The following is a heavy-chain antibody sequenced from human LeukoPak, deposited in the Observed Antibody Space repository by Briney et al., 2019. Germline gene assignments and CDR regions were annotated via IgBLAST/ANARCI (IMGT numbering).Heavy chain of an antibody. CDR1: GFTLSTYA. Sequence: PGGSLRLSCAASGFTLSTYAMNWVRQAPGKGLEWVSSISSSSSYIYYADSVKGRFTISRDNAKNSLFLQMNSLRDEDTAVYYCAKSSVTSNSFDIWGQGTMVTVSS. J-gene: IGHJ3*02. V-gene: IGHV3-21*01. D-gene: IGHD4-17*01. CDR2: ISSSSSYI. CDR3: AKSSVTSNSFDI.